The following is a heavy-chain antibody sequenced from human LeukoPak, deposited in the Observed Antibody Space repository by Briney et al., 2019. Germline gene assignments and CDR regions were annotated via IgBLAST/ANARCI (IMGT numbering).Heavy chain of an antibody. V-gene: IGHV3-48*03. CDR3: ARGPSIAARCDAFDI. D-gene: IGHD6-6*01. CDR2: ISSSGNTI. Sequence: PGGSLRLSCAASGFSVSSKYMSWVRQAPGKGLEWVSYISSSGNTISYADSVKGRFTISRDNAKNSLYRQVISLRAEDTAVYYCARGPSIAARCDAFDIWGQGTMVTVSS. J-gene: IGHJ3*02. CDR1: GFSVSSKY.